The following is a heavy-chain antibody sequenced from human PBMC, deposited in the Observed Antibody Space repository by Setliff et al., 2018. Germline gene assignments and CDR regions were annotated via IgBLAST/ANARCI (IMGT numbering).Heavy chain of an antibody. CDR3: ASCGSSGYYDHDAFDI. J-gene: IGHJ3*02. D-gene: IGHD3-22*01. CDR2: IVVGSGNT. CDR1: GFTFTSSA. Sequence: SVKVSCKASGFTFTSSAVQWVRQARGQRLEWIGWIVVGSGNTNYAQKFQDRVTITRDRSMSTAYMELSSLRSEDTAMYYCASCGSSGYYDHDAFDIWGQGTMVTVSS. V-gene: IGHV1-58*01.